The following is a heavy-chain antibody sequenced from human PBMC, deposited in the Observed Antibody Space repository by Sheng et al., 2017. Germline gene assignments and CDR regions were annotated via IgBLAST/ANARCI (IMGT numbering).Heavy chain of an antibody. CDR1: GFTFSSYG. CDR2: ISGSGGST. Sequence: ESGGGLVQPGGTLRLSCAASGFTFSSYGMSWVRQAPGKGLEWVSAISGSGGSTYYADSVKGRFTISRDNSKNTLYLQMNSLRAEDTAVYYCAKDQYSSSWSFDYWGQGTLVTVSS. V-gene: IGHV3-23*01. CDR3: AKDQYSSSWSFDY. J-gene: IGHJ4*02. D-gene: IGHD6-13*01.